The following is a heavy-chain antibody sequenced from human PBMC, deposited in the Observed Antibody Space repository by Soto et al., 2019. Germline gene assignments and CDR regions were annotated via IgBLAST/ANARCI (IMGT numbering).Heavy chain of an antibody. Sequence: EVQLLESGGGLVQPGGSLRLSCAGSGFTFNNYAMNWVRQAPGKGLEWVSVISGSGGSSYYGDSVKGRFTISRDNSKNTLYLQMNSLRAEDTAVYYCANDLLSYFYASGSDVWGQGTQVTVSS. V-gene: IGHV3-23*01. CDR2: ISGSGGSS. D-gene: IGHD3-10*01. CDR1: GFTFNNYA. J-gene: IGHJ4*02. CDR3: ANDLLSYFYASGSDV.